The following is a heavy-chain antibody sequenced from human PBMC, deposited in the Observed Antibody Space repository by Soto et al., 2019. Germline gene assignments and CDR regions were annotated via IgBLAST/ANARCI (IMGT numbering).Heavy chain of an antibody. D-gene: IGHD5-18*01. V-gene: IGHV1-69*12. CDR2: IIPIFGTA. CDR1: GGTFSSYA. CDR3: ANSGYSYGVDYSYCMHV. J-gene: IGHJ6*02. Sequence: QVQLVQSGAEVKKPGSSVKVSCKASGGTFSSYAISWLRQAPGQGREWMGGIIPIFGTATYAQKSQGSVTITADETTRTAYMELSSLRSEDTAVYYCANSGYSYGVDYSYCMHVWGQWTTVTVSS.